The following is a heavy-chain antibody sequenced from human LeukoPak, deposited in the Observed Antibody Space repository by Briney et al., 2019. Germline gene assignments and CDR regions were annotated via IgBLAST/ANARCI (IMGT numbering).Heavy chain of an antibody. CDR2: FDPEDGET. D-gene: IGHD7-27*01. CDR1: GYTLTDLS. J-gene: IGHJ4*02. V-gene: IGHV1-24*01. Sequence: ASVKVSCKVSGYTLTDLSMHCVRQAPGKGLEWMGGFDPEDGETIYAQKFQGRVTMTEDTSTDTAYMELSSLRSEDTAVYYCATDILGAPADSTGAPTDYWGQGTLVTVSS. CDR3: ATDILGAPADSTGAPTDY.